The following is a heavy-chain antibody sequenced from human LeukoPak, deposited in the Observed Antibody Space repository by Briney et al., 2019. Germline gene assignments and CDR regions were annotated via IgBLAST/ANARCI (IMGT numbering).Heavy chain of an antibody. D-gene: IGHD2-2*02. Sequence: SETLSLTCAVYGGSFSGYYWSWIRQPPGKGLEWIGEINHSGSTNYNPSLKSRVTISVDTSKNQFSLKLSSVTAADTAVYYYASEDIVVVPAAIGGAWGQGTLVTVSS. J-gene: IGHJ5*02. CDR2: INHSGST. CDR1: GGSFSGYY. CDR3: ASEDIVVVPAAIGGA. V-gene: IGHV4-34*01.